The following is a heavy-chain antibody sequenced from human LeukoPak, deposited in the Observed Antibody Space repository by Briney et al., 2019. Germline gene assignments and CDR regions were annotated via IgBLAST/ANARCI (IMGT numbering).Heavy chain of an antibody. Sequence: SVKVSCKASGGTFSSYAISWVRQAPGQGLEWMGGIIPIFGTANYAQKFQGRVTITTDESASTAYMELSSLRSEDTAVYYCARGDIVVAPYYYYMDVWGKGTTVTVSS. CDR2: IIPIFGTA. J-gene: IGHJ6*03. V-gene: IGHV1-69*05. CDR3: ARGDIVVAPYYYYMDV. CDR1: GGTFSSYA. D-gene: IGHD2-2*01.